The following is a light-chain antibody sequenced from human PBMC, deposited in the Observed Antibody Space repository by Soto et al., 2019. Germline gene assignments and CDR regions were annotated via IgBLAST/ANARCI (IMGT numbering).Light chain of an antibody. CDR1: QGISSY. V-gene: IGKV1D-8*02. J-gene: IGKJ5*01. CDR3: QQLNRYPIT. CDR2: AAS. Sequence: MTQSPSLLSASTGERVNISWRMSQGISSYLAWYQQKPGKAPKLLIYAASTLQCGVPSRFSGSGSWIDFTLTISSLQPEECATYYCQQLNRYPITWGQGTRLEI.